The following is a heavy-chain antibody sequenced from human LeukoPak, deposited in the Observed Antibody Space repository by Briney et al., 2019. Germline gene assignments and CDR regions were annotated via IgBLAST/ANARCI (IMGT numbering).Heavy chain of an antibody. D-gene: IGHD6-13*01. CDR3: AKDIVAAAGTAFSSNWFDP. V-gene: IGHV3-11*01. CDR1: GFTFSDYY. CDR2: ISSSGSTI. J-gene: IGHJ5*02. Sequence: GGSLRLSCAASGFTFSDYYMSWIRQAPGKGLEWVSYISSSGSTIYYADSVKGRFTISRDNAKNSLYLQMNSLRAEDTALYYCAKDIVAAAGTAFSSNWFDPWGQGTLVTVSS.